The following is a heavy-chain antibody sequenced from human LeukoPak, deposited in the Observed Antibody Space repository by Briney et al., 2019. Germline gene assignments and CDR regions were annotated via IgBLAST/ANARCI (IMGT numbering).Heavy chain of an antibody. CDR2: ISAYNGNT. D-gene: IGHD6-13*01. CDR3: ARDGQPGASSSWYALY. J-gene: IGHJ4*02. V-gene: IGHV1-18*01. Sequence: ASVKVSCKASGYTFTSYGISWVRQAPGQGLEWMGWISAYNGNTNYAQKLQGRVTMTTETSTSTAYMELRSLRSDDTAVYYCARDGQPGASSSWYALYWGQGTLVTVSS. CDR1: GYTFTSYG.